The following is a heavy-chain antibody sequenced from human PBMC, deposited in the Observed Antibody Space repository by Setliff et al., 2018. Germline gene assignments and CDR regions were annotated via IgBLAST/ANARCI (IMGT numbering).Heavy chain of an antibody. J-gene: IGHJ6*02. CDR2: IYHSGST. CDR3: ARDSGYEYYYYAMDV. Sequence: SETLSLTCAVSGYSISSGYYWGWIRQPPGKGLEWIGSIYHSGSTYYNPSLKSRVTISVDTSKNQFSLKLSSVTAADTAVYYCARDSGYEYYYYAMDVWGQGATVTVSS. D-gene: IGHD5-12*01. V-gene: IGHV4-38-2*01. CDR1: GYSISSGYY.